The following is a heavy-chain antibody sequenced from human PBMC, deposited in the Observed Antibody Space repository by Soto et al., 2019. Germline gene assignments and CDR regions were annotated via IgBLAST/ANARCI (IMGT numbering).Heavy chain of an antibody. V-gene: IGHV1-46*01. J-gene: IGHJ4*01. CDR1: GYTFSNYY. Sequence: ASVKVSCKASGYTFSNYYMHWVRQAPGQGLEWMGGINPNGDTTYYAQKFLGRLTVTRDTSTSTVYMELSSLRSDDTAVYYCAREGATAAQMFDYWDQGTLVAVSS. CDR3: AREGATAAQMFDY. D-gene: IGHD2-2*01. CDR2: INPNGDTT.